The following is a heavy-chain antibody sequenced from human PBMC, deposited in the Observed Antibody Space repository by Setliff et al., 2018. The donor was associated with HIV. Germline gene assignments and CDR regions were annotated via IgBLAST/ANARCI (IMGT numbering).Heavy chain of an antibody. V-gene: IGHV4-59*08. Sequence: SETLSLTCTVSGGSIRSYYWSWIRQSPGKGLEWIGYVFYNGDTAYNPSLKSRLTISVDTSKSQFSLKLTSVTAADTAVYCCARGRDKYGPIDYWGQGTLVTVSS. CDR1: GGSIRSYY. D-gene: IGHD3-10*01. CDR3: ARGRDKYGPIDY. CDR2: VFYNGDT. J-gene: IGHJ4*02.